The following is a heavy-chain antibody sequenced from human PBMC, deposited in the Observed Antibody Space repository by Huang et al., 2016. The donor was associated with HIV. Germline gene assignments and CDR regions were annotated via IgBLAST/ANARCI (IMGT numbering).Heavy chain of an antibody. V-gene: IGHV1-69*13. CDR1: GGTVSSFS. CDR2: IIPLHDTT. Sequence: QVQLVQSGAEMKKSGSSVQVSCKASGGTVSSFSFTWVRQAPGHGLAWMGGIIPLHDTTDLEQKFRGRVTLTADESTNTAFMELSGLTAQDTAVYYCARGVGNSNRGFDIWGQGTLVTVS. CDR3: ARGVGNSNRGFDI. J-gene: IGHJ4*02. D-gene: IGHD5-18*01.